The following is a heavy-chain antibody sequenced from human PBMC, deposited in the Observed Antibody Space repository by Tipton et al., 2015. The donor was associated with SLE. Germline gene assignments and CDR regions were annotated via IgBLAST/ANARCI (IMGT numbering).Heavy chain of an antibody. D-gene: IGHD6-19*01. CDR1: GFTFSSYA. V-gene: IGHV3-30-3*01. CDR3: ARPPGYSSGWYGMGAFDI. Sequence: QLVQSGGGVVQPGRSLRLSCAASGFTFSSYAMHWVRQAPGKGLEWVAVISYDGSNKYYADSVKGRFTISRDNSKNTLYLQMNSLRTEDTAVYYCARPPGYSSGWYGMGAFDIWGQGTMVTVSS. CDR2: ISYDGSNK. J-gene: IGHJ3*02.